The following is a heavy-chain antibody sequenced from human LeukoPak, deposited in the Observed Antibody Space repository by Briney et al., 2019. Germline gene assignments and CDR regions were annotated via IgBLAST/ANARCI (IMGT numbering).Heavy chain of an antibody. Sequence: GGSLRLSCAASGFTFSSYSMNWVRRAPGKGLEWVSSISSSSSYIYYADSVKGRFTISRDNAKNSLYLQMNSLRAEDTAVYYCAREAVGATHFDYWGQGTLVTVSS. D-gene: IGHD1-26*01. V-gene: IGHV3-21*01. CDR1: GFTFSSYS. CDR3: AREAVGATHFDY. J-gene: IGHJ4*02. CDR2: ISSSSSYI.